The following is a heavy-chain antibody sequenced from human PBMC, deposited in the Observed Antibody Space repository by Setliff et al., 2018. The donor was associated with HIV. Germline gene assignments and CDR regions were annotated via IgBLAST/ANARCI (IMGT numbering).Heavy chain of an antibody. CDR3: ARDLDYGDYDRNYYYGMDV. CDR2: INHSGGT. V-gene: IGHV4-34*01. CDR1: GGSFSGYY. J-gene: IGHJ6*02. Sequence: NPSETLSLTCAVYGGSFSGYYWSWIRQPPGKGLEWIGEINHSGGTNYNPSLKSRVTISVDTSKNQFSLKLSSVTAADTAVYYCARDLDYGDYDRNYYYGMDVWGQGTTVTVSS. D-gene: IGHD4-17*01.